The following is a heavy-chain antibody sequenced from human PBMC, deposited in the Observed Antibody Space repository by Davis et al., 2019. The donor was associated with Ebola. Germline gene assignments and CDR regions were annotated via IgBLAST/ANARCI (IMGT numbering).Heavy chain of an antibody. CDR1: GFTFSSYW. D-gene: IGHD4-17*01. J-gene: IGHJ6*02. CDR2: IKQDGREK. V-gene: IGHV3-7*01. Sequence: GESLKISCAASGFTFSSYWMSWVRQAPGKGLEWVANIKQDGREKYYVDSVKGRFTISRDNAKNSLYLQMNSLRADDTAVYYCARANYGDGYYFYGMDVWGQGTTVTVSS. CDR3: ARANYGDGYYFYGMDV.